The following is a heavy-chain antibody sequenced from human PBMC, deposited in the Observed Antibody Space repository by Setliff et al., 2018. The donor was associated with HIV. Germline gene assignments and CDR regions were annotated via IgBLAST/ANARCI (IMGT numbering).Heavy chain of an antibody. CDR1: GYTFTSYD. CDR2: ISAYNGNT. CDR3: AREIGDYYDSSGYYPPTDYYYGMDV. J-gene: IGHJ6*02. D-gene: IGHD3-22*01. Sequence: GASVKVSCKASGYTFTSYDISWVRQAPGQGLEWMGWISAYNGNTNYAQKPQGRVTMTTDTSTSTAYMELRSLRSDDTAVYYCAREIGDYYDSSGYYPPTDYYYGMDVWGQGTTVTVSS. V-gene: IGHV1-18*01.